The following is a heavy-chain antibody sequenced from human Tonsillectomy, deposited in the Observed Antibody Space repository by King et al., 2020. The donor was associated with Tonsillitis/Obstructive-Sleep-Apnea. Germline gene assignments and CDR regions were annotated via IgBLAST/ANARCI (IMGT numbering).Heavy chain of an antibody. CDR1: GYSFTSYW. CDR2: IYPGDSDT. CDR3: ALGAYYYDSSGHANDAFDI. J-gene: IGHJ3*02. D-gene: IGHD3-22*01. Sequence: VQLVESGAEVKKPGESLKISCKGSGYSFTSYWIGWVRQMPGKGLEWMGIIYPGDSDTRYSPSFQSHVTISADKSISTAYLQWSRLKASDTAMYYCALGAYYYDSSGHANDAFDIWGQGTMVTVSS. V-gene: IGHV5-51*01.